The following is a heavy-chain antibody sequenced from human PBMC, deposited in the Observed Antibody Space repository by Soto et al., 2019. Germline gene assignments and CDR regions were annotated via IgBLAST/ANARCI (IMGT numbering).Heavy chain of an antibody. CDR1: GGTFSSYA. Sequence: QVQLVQPGAEVKKPGSSVKVSCKASGGTFSSYAISWVRQAPGQGLEWMGGIIPIFGTANYAQKFQGRVTIPAHESTSTAYMELSSLRSEDTAVYYCARHVPAAGYYYGMDVWGQGTTVTVSS. D-gene: IGHD2-2*01. J-gene: IGHJ6*02. CDR2: IIPIFGTA. V-gene: IGHV1-69*12. CDR3: ARHVPAAGYYYGMDV.